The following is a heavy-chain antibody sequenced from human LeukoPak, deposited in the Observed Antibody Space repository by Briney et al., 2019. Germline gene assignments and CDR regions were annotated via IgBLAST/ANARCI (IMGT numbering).Heavy chain of an antibody. D-gene: IGHD2-2*01. J-gene: IGHJ5*02. CDR3: ARGGGLYCSSISCYNYFDP. Sequence: ASVKVSCKASGATGYYMHWVRQAPGQGLEWLGWINPNSGGTNYAQKFQGRVAMTRDTSISTVYMELSRLRSDDTAVYYGARGGGLYCSSISCYNYFDPWGQGTLVTVSS. CDR1: GATGYY. V-gene: IGHV1-2*02. CDR2: INPNSGGT.